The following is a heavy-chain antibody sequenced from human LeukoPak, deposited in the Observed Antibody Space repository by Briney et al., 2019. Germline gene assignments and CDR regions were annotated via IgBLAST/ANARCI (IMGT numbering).Heavy chain of an antibody. CDR3: ARDGDGPMATISWFDP. Sequence: SVKVSCKASGGTFSSYAISWVRQAPGQGLEWMGGIIPIFGTANYAQKFQGRVTITADESTSTAYMELSSLRSEDTAAYYCARDGDGPMATISWFDPWGQGTLVTVSS. J-gene: IGHJ5*02. D-gene: IGHD5-24*01. V-gene: IGHV1-69*01. CDR1: GGTFSSYA. CDR2: IIPIFGTA.